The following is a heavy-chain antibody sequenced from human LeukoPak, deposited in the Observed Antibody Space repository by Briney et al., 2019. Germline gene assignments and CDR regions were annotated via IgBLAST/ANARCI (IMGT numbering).Heavy chain of an antibody. CDR3: AGDPYSGGYWDYYYYYMDL. V-gene: IGHV3-21*01. J-gene: IGHJ6*03. CDR2: ISSSSSYI. Sequence: GGSLRLSCAASGFTFSSYSMNWVRQAPGKGLEWVSSISSSSSYIYYADSVKGRFTISRDNAKNSLYLQMNSLRAEDTAVYYCAGDPYSGGYWDYYYYYMDLWGQGTTVTISS. D-gene: IGHD1-26*01. CDR1: GFTFSSYS.